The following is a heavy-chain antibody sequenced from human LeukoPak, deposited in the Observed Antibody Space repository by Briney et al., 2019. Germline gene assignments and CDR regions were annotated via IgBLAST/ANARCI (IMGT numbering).Heavy chain of an antibody. V-gene: IGHV3-53*01. CDR1: GFTVSSNY. Sequence: GGSLRLSCAASGFTVSSNYMSWVRQAPGKGLEWVSVIYSGGSTYYADSVKGRFTISRDNSKNTLYLQMNSLRAEDTAVYCCARDFAAAGTQWFDPWGQGTLVTVSS. D-gene: IGHD6-13*01. CDR3: ARDFAAAGTQWFDP. CDR2: IYSGGST. J-gene: IGHJ5*02.